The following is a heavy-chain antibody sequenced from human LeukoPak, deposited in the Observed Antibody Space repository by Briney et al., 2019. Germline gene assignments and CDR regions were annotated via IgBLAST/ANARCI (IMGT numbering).Heavy chain of an antibody. D-gene: IGHD3-3*01. Sequence: GGSLRLSCAASGFTFSSYAMSWVRQAPGEGLEWVSAISGSGGSTYYADSVKGRFTISRDNSKNTLYLQMNSLRAEDTAVYYCAKDPISNDFWSGYPYYFDYWGQGTLVTVSS. J-gene: IGHJ4*02. V-gene: IGHV3-23*01. CDR2: ISGSGGST. CDR1: GFTFSSYA. CDR3: AKDPISNDFWSGYPYYFDY.